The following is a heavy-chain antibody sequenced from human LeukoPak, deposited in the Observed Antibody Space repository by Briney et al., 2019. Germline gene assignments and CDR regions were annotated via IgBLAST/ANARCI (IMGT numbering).Heavy chain of an antibody. J-gene: IGHJ4*02. Sequence: PGGSLKRSRAASGFTFSGSAMHWVRQASGKGLEWVGRIRSKANSYATAYAASVKGRFTISRDDSKNTAYLQMNSLKTEDTAVYYCTRHETGVRGVIGYWGQGTLVTVSS. CDR3: TRHETGVRGVIGY. CDR1: GFTFSGSA. D-gene: IGHD3-10*01. V-gene: IGHV3-73*01. CDR2: IRSKANSYAT.